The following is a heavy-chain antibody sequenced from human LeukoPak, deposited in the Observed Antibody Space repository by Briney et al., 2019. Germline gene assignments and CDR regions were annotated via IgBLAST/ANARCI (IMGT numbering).Heavy chain of an antibody. CDR3: ARHPVSVLRYFDFPEGMDV. CDR2: IYPGDSDT. V-gene: IGHV5-51*01. CDR1: GYSFTSYW. J-gene: IGHJ6*02. Sequence: GESLKISCKGSGYSFTSYWIGWVRQMPGKGLEWMGIIYPGDSDTRYSPSFQGQVTISADKSISTAYLQWSSLKASDTAMYYCARHPVSVLRYFDFPEGMDVWGQGTTVTVSS. D-gene: IGHD3-9*01.